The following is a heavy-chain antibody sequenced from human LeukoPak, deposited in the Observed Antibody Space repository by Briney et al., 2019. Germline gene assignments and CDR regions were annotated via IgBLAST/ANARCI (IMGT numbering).Heavy chain of an antibody. D-gene: IGHD2-15*01. Sequence: GRSLRLSCAASGFTFSSYGMHWVRQAPGKGLEWVAVIWYDGSNKYYADSVKGRFTISRDNPKNTLYLQMNSLRAEDTAVYYCARPPVVGAPRFIFDYWGQGTLVTVSS. J-gene: IGHJ4*02. CDR3: ARPPVVGAPRFIFDY. CDR2: IWYDGSNK. CDR1: GFTFSSYG. V-gene: IGHV3-33*01.